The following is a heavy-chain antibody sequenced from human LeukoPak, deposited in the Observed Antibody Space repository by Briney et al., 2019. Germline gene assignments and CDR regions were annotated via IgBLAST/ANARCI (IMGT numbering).Heavy chain of an antibody. CDR1: GGSISSSY. J-gene: IGHJ4*02. CDR2: ISNSGST. D-gene: IGHD5-24*01. CDR3: ANTERWLHWDN. V-gene: IGHV4-59*08. Sequence: SETLSLTCTVSGGSISSSYWSWIRQPPGKGLEWIGHISNSGSTNYNPSLKSRVTISLDTSKSQFSLRLSSVTAADTAVYYCANTERWLHWDNWGQGSLVTVSA.